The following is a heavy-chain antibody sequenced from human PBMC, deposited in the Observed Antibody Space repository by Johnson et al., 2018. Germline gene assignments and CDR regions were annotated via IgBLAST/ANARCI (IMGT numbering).Heavy chain of an antibody. V-gene: IGHV3-9*01. Sequence: VQLVESGGGLVQPGRSLRLSCAASGFTFDDYAMHWVRQAPGKGLEWVSGLRWTSGSIAYADSVKGRFTISRDNAKNSLYLQQKSLRAEDTALYYCAKDYRIAVAGTKTYYYFYAMDIWGQGSTVTVSS. CDR1: GFTFDDYA. CDR3: AKDYRIAVAGTKTYYYFYAMDI. D-gene: IGHD6-19*01. J-gene: IGHJ6*02. CDR2: LRWTSGSI.